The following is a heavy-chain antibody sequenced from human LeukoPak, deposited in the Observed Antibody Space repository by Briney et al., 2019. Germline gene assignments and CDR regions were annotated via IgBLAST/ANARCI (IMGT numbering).Heavy chain of an antibody. Sequence: ASVKVSCKASGYTFTSYYMHWVRQAPGQGLEWMGIINPSTTYAQKFQGRVTMTRDTSTSTVYMELRSLRSDDTAVYYCARVVGAYNWFDPWGQGTLVTVSS. D-gene: IGHD1-26*01. CDR1: GYTFTSYY. CDR3: ARVVGAYNWFDP. CDR2: INPST. V-gene: IGHV1-46*01. J-gene: IGHJ5*02.